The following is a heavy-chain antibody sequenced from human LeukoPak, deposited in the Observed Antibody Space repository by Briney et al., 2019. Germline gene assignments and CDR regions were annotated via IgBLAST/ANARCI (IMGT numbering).Heavy chain of an antibody. V-gene: IGHV3-48*03. CDR3: TKETPHMDV. Sequence: PGGSLRLSCAASGFTFSSYGMNWVRQAPGQGLEWVAYISSSGNTVHYAGSVKGRFTISRDNAKNSLYLLMNRLRAGDTAVYYCTKETPHMDVWGKGTTVTVSS. J-gene: IGHJ6*03. D-gene: IGHD2-15*01. CDR2: ISSSGNTV. CDR1: GFTFSSYG.